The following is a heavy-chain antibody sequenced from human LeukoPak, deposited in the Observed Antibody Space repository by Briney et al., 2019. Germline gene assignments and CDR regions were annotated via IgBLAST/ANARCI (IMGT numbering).Heavy chain of an antibody. V-gene: IGHV1-46*01. D-gene: IGHD2-21*02. J-gene: IGHJ4*02. CDR3: ARGPSAYCGGDCYSGDY. Sequence: ASVKVSCKASGYTFTSYYMHWVRQAPGQGLEWMGIINPSDGSTSYAQKFQGRVTMTRDTSTLTVYMELSSLRSEDTAVYYCARGPSAYCGGDCYSGDYWGQGTLVTVSS. CDR2: INPSDGST. CDR1: GYTFTSYY.